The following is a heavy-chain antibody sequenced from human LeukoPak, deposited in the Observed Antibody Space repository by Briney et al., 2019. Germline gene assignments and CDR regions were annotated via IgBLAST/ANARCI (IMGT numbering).Heavy chain of an antibody. D-gene: IGHD6-13*01. CDR1: GYTLTGYY. Sequence: ASVKVSCKASGYTLTGYYMHWVRQAPGQGLEWMGWINPNSGGTNYAQKFQGWVTMTRDTSISTAYMELSRLRSDDTAVYYCARGDSSSWYGGDWFDPWGQGTLVTVSS. V-gene: IGHV1-2*04. CDR3: ARGDSSSWYGGDWFDP. CDR2: INPNSGGT. J-gene: IGHJ5*02.